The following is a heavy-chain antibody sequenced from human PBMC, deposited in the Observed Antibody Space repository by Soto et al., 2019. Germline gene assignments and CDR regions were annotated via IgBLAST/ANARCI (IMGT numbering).Heavy chain of an antibody. Sequence: GGSLRLSCAASGFTFSSYGMHWVRQAPGKGLEWVAVISYDGSNKYYADSVKGRFTISRDNSKNTLYLQMNSLRAEDTAVYYCAKEYSSSWYEGWFDPWGQGTLVTVSS. CDR2: ISYDGSNK. CDR3: AKEYSSSWYEGWFDP. J-gene: IGHJ5*02. V-gene: IGHV3-30*18. CDR1: GFTFSSYG. D-gene: IGHD6-13*01.